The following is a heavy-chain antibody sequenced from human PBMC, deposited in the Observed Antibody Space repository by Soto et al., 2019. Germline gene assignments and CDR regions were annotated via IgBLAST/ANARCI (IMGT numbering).Heavy chain of an antibody. Sequence: ESGGGLVQPGGSLRLSCAASGFTFSSYDMHWVRQATGKGLEWVSAIGTAGDTYYPGSVKGRFTISRENAKNSLYLQMNSLRAEDTAVYYCARVGYSYGYWYFDLWGRGTLVTVSS. J-gene: IGHJ2*01. CDR1: GFTFSSYD. CDR2: IGTAGDT. CDR3: ARVGYSYGYWYFDL. V-gene: IGHV3-13*01. D-gene: IGHD5-18*01.